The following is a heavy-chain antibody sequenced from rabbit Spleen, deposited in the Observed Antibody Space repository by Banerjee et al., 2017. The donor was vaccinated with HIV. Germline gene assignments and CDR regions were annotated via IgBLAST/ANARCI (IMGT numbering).Heavy chain of an antibody. CDR2: VYTGNGKT. V-gene: IGHV1S45*01. J-gene: IGHJ4*01. Sequence: QQQLEESGGGLVKPGGTLTLTCKASGFSFSSSYDMCWVRQAPGKGLEWIACVYTGNGKTYYASWARGRITISKTSSTTVTLQMTSLTVADMATYFCARDAGSGPYIDGYFDFWGPGTLVTVS. CDR3: ARDAGSGPYIDGYFDF. CDR1: GFSFSSSYD. D-gene: IGHD8-1*01.